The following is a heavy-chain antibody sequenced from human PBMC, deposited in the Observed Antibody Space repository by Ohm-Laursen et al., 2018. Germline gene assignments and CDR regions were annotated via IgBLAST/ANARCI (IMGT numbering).Heavy chain of an antibody. V-gene: IGHV4-61*01. D-gene: IGHD1-1*01. J-gene: IGHJ4*02. CDR1: GDSLSSGPEN. CDR2: IYSGGNT. CDR3: ARGRRTTGWPYFDN. Sequence: GTLSLTCVVSGDSLSSGPENWSWIRQPPGQGLEYIGFIYSGGNTNYNPSLKNRVTMSVDTSKNQFSLKLNSVTAADTAVYYCARGRRTTGWPYFDNWGPGTLVIVSP.